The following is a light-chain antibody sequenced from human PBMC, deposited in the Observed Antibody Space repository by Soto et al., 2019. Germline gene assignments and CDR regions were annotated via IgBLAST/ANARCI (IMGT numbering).Light chain of an antibody. J-gene: IGKJ1*01. CDR2: GAS. V-gene: IGKV3-20*01. CDR3: QQYNNWPET. Sequence: EIVVTQSPGTLSLSRGERATLSCRASQSVSSSYLAWYQQKPGQAPRLVIYGASSRATGIPDRFSGSGSGTDFTLTISRLQPEDFAVYYCQQYNNWPETFGQGTKVDIK. CDR1: QSVSSSY.